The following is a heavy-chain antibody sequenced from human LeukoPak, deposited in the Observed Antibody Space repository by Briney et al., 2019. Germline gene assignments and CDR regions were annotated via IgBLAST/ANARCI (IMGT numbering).Heavy chain of an antibody. V-gene: IGHV4-34*01. CDR2: INHSGST. Sequence: SETLSLTCAVYGGSFSGYYWSWIRQPPGKGLEWIGEINHSGSTNYNPSLKSRVTISVDTSKNQFSLKLSSVTAADTAVYYCARAHKTKQQGIGYWGRGTLVTVSS. J-gene: IGHJ4*02. D-gene: IGHD6-13*01. CDR3: ARAHKTKQQGIGY. CDR1: GGSFSGYY.